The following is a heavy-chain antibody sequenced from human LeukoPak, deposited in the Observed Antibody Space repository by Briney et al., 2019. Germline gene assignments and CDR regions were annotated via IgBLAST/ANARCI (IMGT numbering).Heavy chain of an antibody. J-gene: IGHJ4*02. Sequence: SQTLSLTCAVSGGSISSGGYSWSWIRQPPGKALEWIGYIYQSGSTYYNPSLESRVTISVDRSKDQFSLKLSSVTAADTAVYYCARAPSGYAFDYWGQGTLATVSS. CDR3: ARAPSGYAFDY. CDR2: IYQSGST. D-gene: IGHD5-12*01. V-gene: IGHV4-30-2*01. CDR1: GGSISSGGYS.